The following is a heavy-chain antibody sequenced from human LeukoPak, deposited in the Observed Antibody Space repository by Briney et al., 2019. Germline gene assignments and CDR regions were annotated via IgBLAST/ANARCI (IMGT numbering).Heavy chain of an antibody. J-gene: IGHJ4*02. V-gene: IGHV3-53*01. CDR1: GFTVSNNY. D-gene: IGHD2-15*01. CDR2: IYTGGST. Sequence: PGGSLRLSCAASGFTVSNNYMSWVRQAPGKGLEWVSVIYTGGSTYYADSVKGRFTITRDNSKNTLYLQMNSLRAEDTAVYYCARGGCSGGSCYFDYWGQGTLVTVSS. CDR3: ARGGCSGGSCYFDY.